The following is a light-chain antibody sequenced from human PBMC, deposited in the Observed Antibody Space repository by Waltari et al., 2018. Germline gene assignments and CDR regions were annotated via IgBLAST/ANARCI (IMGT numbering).Light chain of an antibody. Sequence: QSVLTQPPSASGTPGQRVTISCSGSSSNIGRNPVNWYQQLPGTAPKLLIHSNNQLPSGVPDRFSVSKSGTSASLAISGLQSEDEADYYCATWDASLTGWVFGGGTKLTVL. CDR2: SNN. CDR1: SSNIGRNP. J-gene: IGLJ2*01. V-gene: IGLV1-44*01. CDR3: ATWDASLTGWV.